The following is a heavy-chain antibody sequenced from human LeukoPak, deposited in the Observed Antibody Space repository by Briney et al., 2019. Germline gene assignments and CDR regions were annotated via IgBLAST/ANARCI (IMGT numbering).Heavy chain of an antibody. D-gene: IGHD2-21*02. Sequence: PSETLSLTCAVYGGSFSGYYWSWIRQPPGKGLEWIGEINHSGSTNYNPSLKSRVTISVDTSKNQFSLKLSPVTAADTAVYYCASVYSGYDLALAYCGGDCYFGWFDPWGQGTLVTVSS. V-gene: IGHV4-34*01. CDR1: GGSFSGYY. J-gene: IGHJ5*02. CDR3: ASVYSGYDLALAYCGGDCYFGWFDP. CDR2: INHSGST.